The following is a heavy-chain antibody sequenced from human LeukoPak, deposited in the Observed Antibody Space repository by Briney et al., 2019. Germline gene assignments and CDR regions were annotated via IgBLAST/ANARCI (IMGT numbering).Heavy chain of an antibody. V-gene: IGHV4-34*01. J-gene: IGHJ4*02. CDR2: INHSGST. D-gene: IGHD5-18*01. CDR3: ARVLGYKTVDY. Sequence: SETLSLICAVYGGSFSGYHWSWVRQPPGKELEWIGEINHSGSTNYNPSLKSRVSISVDTSKNQFSLKLSSVTAADTAVYYCARVLGYKTVDYWGQGTLVTVSS. CDR1: GGSFSGYH.